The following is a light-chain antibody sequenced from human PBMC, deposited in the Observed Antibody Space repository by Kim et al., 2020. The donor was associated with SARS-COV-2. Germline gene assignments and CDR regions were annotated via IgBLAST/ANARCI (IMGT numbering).Light chain of an antibody. J-gene: IGLJ2*01. CDR2: EDN. CDR1: SGSIASNY. CDR3: QSYDSSNPVV. V-gene: IGLV6-57*04. Sequence: NFMLTQPHSVSESPGKTVTISCTRSSGSIASNYVQWYQQRPGSAPTTVIYEDNQRPSGVPDRFSGSIDGSSNSASLTISGLKTEDEADYYCQSYDSSNPVVFGGGTQLTVL.